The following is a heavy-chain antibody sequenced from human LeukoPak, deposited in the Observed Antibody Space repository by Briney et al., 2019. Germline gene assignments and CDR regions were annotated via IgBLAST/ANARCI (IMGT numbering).Heavy chain of an antibody. D-gene: IGHD3-10*01. CDR2: INWNSGTI. CDR3: VKDKYYGSGSYYDY. J-gene: IGHJ4*02. CDR1: GFTFDDYT. V-gene: IGHV3-9*01. Sequence: GGSLRLSCAASGFTFDDYTMHWVRQAPGKGLEWVSGINWNSGTIVYADSVKGRFTISRDNAKNSLYLQMNSLRAEDTALYYCVKDKYYGSGSYYDYWGQGTLVTVSS.